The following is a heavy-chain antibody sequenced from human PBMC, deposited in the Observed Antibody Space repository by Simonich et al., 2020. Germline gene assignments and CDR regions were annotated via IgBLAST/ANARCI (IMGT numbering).Heavy chain of an antibody. V-gene: IGHV1-8*03. CDR3: ARGKLGLQYDY. Sequence: QVQLVQSGAEVKKPGSSVKVSCKASGGTFTSYDINWVRQATGQGLEWMRWMNPNSGNKGYAQKFQGRVTITRNTSISTAYMELSSLRSDDTAVYYCARGKLGLQYDYWGQGTLVTVSS. CDR1: GGTFTSYD. D-gene: IGHD7-27*01. CDR2: MNPNSGNK. J-gene: IGHJ4*02.